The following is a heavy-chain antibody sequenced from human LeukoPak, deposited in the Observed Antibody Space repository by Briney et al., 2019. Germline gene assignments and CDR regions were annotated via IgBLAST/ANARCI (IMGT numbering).Heavy chain of an antibody. CDR3: AREFFYSSGTKSNRVDY. Sequence: ASLKVSCKASGYTFTGYYMHWVRQAPGQGLEWMGWINPNSGSTNYAQKFQGRVTMTRDTSISTAYMELSRLRSEDTAVYYCAREFFYSSGTKSNRVDYWGQGTLVTVSS. CDR1: GYTFTGYY. D-gene: IGHD6-19*01. V-gene: IGHV1-2*02. CDR2: INPNSGST. J-gene: IGHJ4*02.